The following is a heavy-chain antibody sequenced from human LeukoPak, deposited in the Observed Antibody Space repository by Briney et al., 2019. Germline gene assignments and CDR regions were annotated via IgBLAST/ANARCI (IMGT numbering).Heavy chain of an antibody. CDR3: AQTTGWPGFDY. J-gene: IGHJ4*02. Sequence: PSETLSLTCIVSGASTSRFYWSWFRQPPGKGLEWIGYIYNGGSTKYNPSLKSRVTISVETSKNQFSLKLTSLTAADTATYYCAQTTGWPGFDYWGQGALVTVSS. V-gene: IGHV4-59*08. D-gene: IGHD6-19*01. CDR1: GASTSRFY. CDR2: IYNGGST.